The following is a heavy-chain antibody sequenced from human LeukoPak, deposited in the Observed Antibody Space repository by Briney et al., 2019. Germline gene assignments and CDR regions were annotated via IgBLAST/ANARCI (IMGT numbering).Heavy chain of an antibody. CDR2: IRSKANSYAT. V-gene: IGHV3-73*01. CDR1: GFTFSGSA. Sequence: GRSLRLSCAASGFTFSGSAMHWVRQASGKGLEWVGRIRSKANSYATAYAASVKGRFTISRDDSKNTAYLQMNSLKTEDTAVYYCTRPGGYDILTGYRMDVWGKGTTVTVSS. CDR3: TRPGGYDILTGYRMDV. D-gene: IGHD3-9*01. J-gene: IGHJ6*04.